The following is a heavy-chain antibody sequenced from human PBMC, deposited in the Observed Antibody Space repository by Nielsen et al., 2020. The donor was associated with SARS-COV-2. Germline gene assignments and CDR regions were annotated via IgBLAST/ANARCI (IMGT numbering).Heavy chain of an antibody. Sequence: SVKVSCKASGGTFSSYAISWVRQAPGQGLEWMGGIIPMFGTVNYAQKFQGGVTITADESTSTAYMELNSLRSEDTAVYYCARGPYCGGDCYSVSDVWGQGTTVTVSS. J-gene: IGHJ6*02. CDR1: GGTFSSYA. CDR2: IIPMFGTV. V-gene: IGHV1-69*13. CDR3: ARGPYCGGDCYSVSDV. D-gene: IGHD2-21*02.